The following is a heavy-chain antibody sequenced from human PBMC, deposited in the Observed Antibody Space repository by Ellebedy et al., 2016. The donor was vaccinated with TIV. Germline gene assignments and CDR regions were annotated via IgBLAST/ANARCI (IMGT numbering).Heavy chain of an antibody. CDR2: IYYSGST. D-gene: IGHD5/OR15-5a*01. CDR1: GGSISSYY. CDR3: ARGYSVLSFDP. Sequence: MPSETLSLTCTVSGGSISSYYWSRIRQPPGKGLEWIGYIYYSGSTNYNPSLKSRVTISVDTSKNQFSLKLSSVTAADTAVYYCARGYSVLSFDPWGQGTLVTVSS. J-gene: IGHJ5*02. V-gene: IGHV4-59*08.